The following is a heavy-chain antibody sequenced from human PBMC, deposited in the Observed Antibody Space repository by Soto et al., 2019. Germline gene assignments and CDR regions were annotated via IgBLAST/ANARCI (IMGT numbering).Heavy chain of an antibody. CDR2: IWNDGSNE. V-gene: IGHV3-33*01. D-gene: IGHD3-10*01. Sequence: PGGSLRLSCAASGFSFSDYAMHWVRQAPGKGLEWVAVIWNDGSNEYYADSVKGRFIISRDNSKNTLYLLMNSLRAEDTAVFYCARGSGYYGSGSYYTVIDYWGQGTPVTVSS. CDR1: GFSFSDYA. J-gene: IGHJ4*02. CDR3: ARGSGYYGSGSYYTVIDY.